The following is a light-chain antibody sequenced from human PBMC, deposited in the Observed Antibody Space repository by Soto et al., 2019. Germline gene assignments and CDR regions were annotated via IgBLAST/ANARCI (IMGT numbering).Light chain of an antibody. CDR1: ISDVGGYNY. J-gene: IGLJ2*01. CDR2: EVD. V-gene: IGLV2-14*01. Sequence: QSVVAQPASVSGGPGQSSTVSCTGSISDVGGYNYVSWYQQHPGKAPKLMIYEVDSRPSGVSNRFSGSKSGNTASLTISGPQAEDEADYYCSSCTSSNTVVFGGGTKVTVL. CDR3: SSCTSSNTVV.